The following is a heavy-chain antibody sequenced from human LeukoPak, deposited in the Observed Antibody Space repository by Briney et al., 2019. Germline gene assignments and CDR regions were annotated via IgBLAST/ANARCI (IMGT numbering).Heavy chain of an antibody. J-gene: IGHJ3*02. CDR2: ISGSGGST. V-gene: IGHV3-23*01. D-gene: IGHD3-22*01. CDR3: AKDQATPYYYDSSGSQSGDAFDI. Sequence: PGGSLRLSCAASGFTFDNYAMSWVRQAPGKGLEWVSAISGSGGSTYYADSVKGRFTISRDNSKNTLYLQMNSLRAEDTAVYYCAKDQATPYYYDSSGSQSGDAFDIWGQGTMVTVSS. CDR1: GFTFDNYA.